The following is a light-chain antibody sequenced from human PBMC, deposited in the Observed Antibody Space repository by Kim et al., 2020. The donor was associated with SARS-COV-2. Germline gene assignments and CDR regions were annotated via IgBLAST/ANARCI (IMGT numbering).Light chain of an antibody. CDR3: CSYAGSYRGV. CDR2: DVS. V-gene: IGLV2-11*01. J-gene: IGLJ2*01. CDR1: SSDVGGYNY. Sequence: GQSVTISCTGTSSDVGGYNYVSWYQQHPGKAPKPMIYDVSKRPSGVPDRFSGSKSGNTASLTISGLQAEDEADYYCCSYAGSYRGVFGGGTQLTVL.